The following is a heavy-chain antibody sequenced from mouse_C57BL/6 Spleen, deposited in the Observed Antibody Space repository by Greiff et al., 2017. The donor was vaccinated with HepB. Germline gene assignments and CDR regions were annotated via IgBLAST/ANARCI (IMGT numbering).Heavy chain of an antibody. D-gene: IGHD2-5*01. V-gene: IGHV5-17*01. CDR1: GFTFSDYG. J-gene: IGHJ4*01. CDR2: ISSGSSTI. CDR3: ARREAYYSNWDAMDY. Sequence: EVQVVESGGGLVKPGGSLKLSCAASGFTFSDYGMHWVRQAPEKGLEWVAYISSGSSTIYYADTVKGRFTISRDNAKNTLFLQMTSLRSEDTAMYYCARREAYYSNWDAMDYWGQGTSVTVSS.